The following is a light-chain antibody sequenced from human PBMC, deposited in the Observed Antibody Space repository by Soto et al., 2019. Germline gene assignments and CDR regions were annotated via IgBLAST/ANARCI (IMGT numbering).Light chain of an antibody. CDR1: QSVLYSSNNKNY. CDR3: QQYYSTPHT. J-gene: IGKJ2*01. Sequence: DIVMTQSPDSLAVSLGERATINRKSSQSVLYSSNNKNYLAWYQQKPGQPPKLLIYWASTRESGVPDRFSGSGSGTDFTLTISSLQAEDVAVYYCQQYYSTPHTFGQGTKVDIK. V-gene: IGKV4-1*01. CDR2: WAS.